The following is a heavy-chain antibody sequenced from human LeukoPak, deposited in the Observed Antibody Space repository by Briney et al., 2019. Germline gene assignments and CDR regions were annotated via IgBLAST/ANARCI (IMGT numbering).Heavy chain of an antibody. CDR1: GFTFSSYW. J-gene: IGHJ4*02. Sequence: PGGSLRLSCAASGFTFSSYWMHWVRQAPGKGLVWVSRINTDGSSTSYADSVKGRFTISRDHAKNTLYLQMNSLRAEDTAVYYCARDGGANPTDYWGQGTLVTVSS. V-gene: IGHV3-74*01. CDR3: ARDGGANPTDY. CDR2: INTDGSST. D-gene: IGHD3-16*01.